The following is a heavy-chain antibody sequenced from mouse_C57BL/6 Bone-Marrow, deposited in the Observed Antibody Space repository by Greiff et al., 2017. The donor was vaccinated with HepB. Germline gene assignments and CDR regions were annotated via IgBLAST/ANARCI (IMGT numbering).Heavy chain of an antibody. D-gene: IGHD4-1*01. CDR1: GYTFTDYN. V-gene: IGHV1-18*01. J-gene: IGHJ4*01. CDR3: ARWGTGLFLYYAMDY. Sequence: EVQLQQSGPELVKPGASVKIPCKASGYTFTDYNMDWVKQSHGKSLEWIGDINPNNGGTIYNQKFKGKATLTVDKSSSTAYMELRSLTSEDTAVYYCARWGTGLFLYYAMDYWGQGTSVTVSS. CDR2: INPNNGGT.